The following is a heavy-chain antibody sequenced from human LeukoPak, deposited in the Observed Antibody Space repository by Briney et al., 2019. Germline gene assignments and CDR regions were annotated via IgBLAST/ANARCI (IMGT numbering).Heavy chain of an antibody. D-gene: IGHD2-21*01. Sequence: SVKVSCKASGYTFTGYYMHWVRQAPGQGLEWMGWINPDSGGTNYAQKFQGRVTMTRDTSISTAYMELSRLRSDDTAVYYCARSIVVVIATQGPDYWGQGTLVTVSS. CDR2: INPDSGGT. J-gene: IGHJ4*02. V-gene: IGHV1-2*02. CDR1: GYTFTGYY. CDR3: ARSIVVVIATQGPDY.